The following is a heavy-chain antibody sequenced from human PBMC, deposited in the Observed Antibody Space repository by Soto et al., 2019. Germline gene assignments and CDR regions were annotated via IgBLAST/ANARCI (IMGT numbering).Heavy chain of an antibody. CDR3: ARYNAASGTYYFDY. CDR1: GDSVSSRFW. J-gene: IGHJ4*02. V-gene: IGHV4-4*02. Sequence: PSETLSLTCAVSGDSVSSRFWWSWVRQSPGKGLEWIGEIYHSGSANYNPSLKSRVTMSVDNSKNQFSLKLNSVTAADTAVYYRARYNAASGTYYFDYWGQGTLVTVSS. D-gene: IGHD6-13*01. CDR2: IYHSGSA.